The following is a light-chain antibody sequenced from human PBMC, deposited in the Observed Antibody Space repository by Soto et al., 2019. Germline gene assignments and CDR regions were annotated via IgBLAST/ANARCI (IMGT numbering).Light chain of an antibody. Sequence: EIVMTQSPATLSVSPGERATLSCRASHSVSSNLAWYQQKPGQAPRLLIYGASTRATGIPARFSGSGSGTEFTLTISSLQSEDFAVHYCQQYSNWPPYTFGQGTKLEIK. CDR2: GAS. CDR1: HSVSSN. J-gene: IGKJ2*01. CDR3: QQYSNWPPYT. V-gene: IGKV3-15*01.